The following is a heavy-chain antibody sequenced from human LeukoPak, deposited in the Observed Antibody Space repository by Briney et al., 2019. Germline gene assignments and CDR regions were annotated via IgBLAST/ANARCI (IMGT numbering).Heavy chain of an antibody. D-gene: IGHD4-11*01. CDR3: ARLQTPYYYGMDV. CDR2: IYYSGST. Sequence: TSETLSLTCTVSGGSISSYYWSWIRQPPGKGLEWIGYIYYSGSTNYNPSLKSRVTISVDTSKNQFSLKLSSVTAADTAVYYCARLQTPYYYGMDVWGQGTTVTVSS. CDR1: GGSISSYY. J-gene: IGHJ6*02. V-gene: IGHV4-59*08.